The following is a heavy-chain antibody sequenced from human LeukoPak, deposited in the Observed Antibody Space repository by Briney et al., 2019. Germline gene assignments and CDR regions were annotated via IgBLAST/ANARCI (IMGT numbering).Heavy chain of an antibody. Sequence: ASVKVSCKASRYTFTSYYMHWVRQAPGQGLEWMGWMNPNSGNTGYAQKFQGRVTMTRNTSISTAYMELSSLRSEDTAVYYCARLRRGAAGTSYYFDYWGQGTLVTVSS. V-gene: IGHV1-8*02. CDR2: MNPNSGNT. J-gene: IGHJ4*02. CDR1: RYTFTSYY. CDR3: ARLRRGAAGTSYYFDY. D-gene: IGHD6-13*01.